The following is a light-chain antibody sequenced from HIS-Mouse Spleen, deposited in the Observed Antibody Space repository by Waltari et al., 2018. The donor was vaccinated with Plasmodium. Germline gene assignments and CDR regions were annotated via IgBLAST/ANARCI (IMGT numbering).Light chain of an antibody. V-gene: IGLV3-10*01. CDR3: YSTDSSGNHRV. CDR2: EDS. J-gene: IGLJ3*02. Sequence: SYELTQPPSVSVSPGQTARITCSGDALPKKYAYWYQQKSGQDPVLVIYEDSKRPSGIPERFSGSSSGTMATLTSSGAQVEDEADYYCYSTDSSGNHRVFGGGTKLTVL. CDR1: ALPKKY.